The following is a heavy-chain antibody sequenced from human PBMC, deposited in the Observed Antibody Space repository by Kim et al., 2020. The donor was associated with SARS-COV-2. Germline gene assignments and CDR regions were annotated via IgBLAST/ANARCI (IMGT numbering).Heavy chain of an antibody. CDR3: VHRLSSRDAYNF. CDR2: IFWDDDD. J-gene: IGHJ4*02. V-gene: IGHV2-5*02. CDR1: GFSLSTSGVA. Sequence: SGPTLVKPTQTLTLTCTFSGFSLSTSGVAVGWIRQPPGKALEWLALIFWDDDDRYSPSLRGRLTITKDTSKNQVVLTMTNMDPVDTATYYCVHRLSSRDAYNFRGQGAQVIVSS. D-gene: IGHD1-1*01.